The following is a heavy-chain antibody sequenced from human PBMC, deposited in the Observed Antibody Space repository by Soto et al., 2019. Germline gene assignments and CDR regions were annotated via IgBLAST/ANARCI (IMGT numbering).Heavy chain of an antibody. D-gene: IGHD1-26*01. V-gene: IGHV1-69*06. CDR2: IIPLFGTP. J-gene: IGHJ4*02. CDR1: GGTFSNYA. CDR3: ARGWETVGTTTPFAY. Sequence: SVKVSCKASGGTFSNYAINWVRQAPGQGLEWMGGIIPLFGTPNYAQKFQGRVTFTAHKSTSTAYMELRSLRSDGKAVYYCARGWETVGTTTPFAYWGQGTLVTVSS.